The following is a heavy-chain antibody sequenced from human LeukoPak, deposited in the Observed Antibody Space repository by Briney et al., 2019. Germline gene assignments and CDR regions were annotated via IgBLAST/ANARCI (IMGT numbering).Heavy chain of an antibody. CDR1: GVSISSGGYY. CDR2: IYYSGNT. CDR3: ARESILLWFGELLPPFDY. Sequence: SQTLSLTCTVSGVSISSGGYYWGWIRQHPGKGLEWIGYIYYSGNTYYNPSLRSRVSISIDTSKNQFSLKLTSVTAADTAVYYCARESILLWFGELLPPFDYWRQGTLVTVSS. V-gene: IGHV4-31*03. D-gene: IGHD3-10*01. J-gene: IGHJ4*02.